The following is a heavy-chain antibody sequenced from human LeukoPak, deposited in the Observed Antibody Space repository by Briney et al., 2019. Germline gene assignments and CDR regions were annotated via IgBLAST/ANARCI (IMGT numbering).Heavy chain of an antibody. CDR2: IIPIFGTA. D-gene: IGHD3-22*01. Sequence: SVKVSCKASGGTFSSYAISWVRQAPGQGLEWMGGIIPIFGTANYAQKFQGRVTITADESTSTAYMELSSLRSDDTAVYYCARDVIDPYYYDSSGYHWFDPWGQGTLVTVSS. J-gene: IGHJ5*02. CDR1: GGTFSSYA. V-gene: IGHV1-69*13. CDR3: ARDVIDPYYYDSSGYHWFDP.